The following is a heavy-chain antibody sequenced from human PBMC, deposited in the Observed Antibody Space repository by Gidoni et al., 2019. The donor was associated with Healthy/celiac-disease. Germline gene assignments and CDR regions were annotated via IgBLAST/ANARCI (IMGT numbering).Heavy chain of an antibody. D-gene: IGHD6-13*01. V-gene: IGHV4-39*01. CDR3: ARRLDADSSSWFYFDY. Sequence: QLQLQESGPGLVKPSETLSLTCTVSGGYISSSSYYWGWIRQPPGKGLEWIGSIYYSGSTYYNPSLKSRGTISVDTSKNQFSLKLSSVTAADTAVYYCARRLDADSSSWFYFDYWGQGTLVTVSS. CDR2: IYYSGST. J-gene: IGHJ4*02. CDR1: GGYISSSSYY.